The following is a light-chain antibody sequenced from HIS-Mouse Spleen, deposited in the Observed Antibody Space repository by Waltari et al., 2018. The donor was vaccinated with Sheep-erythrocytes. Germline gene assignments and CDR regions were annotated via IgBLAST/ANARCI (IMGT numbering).Light chain of an antibody. CDR1: QGISSY. J-gene: IGKJ3*01. CDR3: QQLNSYPPA. V-gene: IGKV1-9*01. Sequence: DIQLTQSPSFLSASVGARVPITCRASQGISSYLAWYQQKPGKAPKLLIYAASTLQSGVPSRFRGSGSGTEFTLTISSLQPEDFATYYCQQLNSYPPAFGPGTKVDIK. CDR2: AAS.